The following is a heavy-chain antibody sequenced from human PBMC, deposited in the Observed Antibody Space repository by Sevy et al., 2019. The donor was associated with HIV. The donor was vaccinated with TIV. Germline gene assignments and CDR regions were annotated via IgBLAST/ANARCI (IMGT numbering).Heavy chain of an antibody. CDR1: GYKFINYG. CDR2: ISAYNGDT. Sequence: ASVKVSCKASGYKFINYGISWVRQAPGQGLQWTGWISAYNGDTNYAQKLQGRVTMTTDTSTNTAYMELRTLRSDDTAVYFCARPSLGISVPTRGGFDIWGQGTMVIVSS. V-gene: IGHV1-18*01. CDR3: ARPSLGISVPTRGGFDI. D-gene: IGHD6-19*01. J-gene: IGHJ3*02.